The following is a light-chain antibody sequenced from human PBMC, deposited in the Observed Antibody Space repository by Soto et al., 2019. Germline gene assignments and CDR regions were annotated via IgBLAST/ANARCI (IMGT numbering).Light chain of an antibody. Sequence: DYQVTQSPSTLSASVGDRVTITCRASQNIYTWLAWYQQKPGIAPKLLIHKASTLESGVPSRFSGSGYGTEFTLTISGLQPEESATYYCQQYERYSTFGQGTKVEIK. J-gene: IGKJ1*01. CDR3: QQYERYST. V-gene: IGKV1-5*03. CDR1: QNIYTW. CDR2: KAS.